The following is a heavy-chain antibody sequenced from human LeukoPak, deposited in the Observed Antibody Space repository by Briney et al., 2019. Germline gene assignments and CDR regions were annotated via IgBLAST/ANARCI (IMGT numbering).Heavy chain of an antibody. CDR1: GYTFTSYC. J-gene: IGHJ5*02. Sequence: GASVKVSCKASGYTFTSYCMHWVRQAPGQGLEWMGIINPSGGSTSYAQKFQGRVTMTRDTSTSTVYMELSSLRSEDTAVYYCARAGYYDFWSGYWSWFDPWGQGTLVTVSS. CDR3: ARAGYYDFWSGYWSWFDP. V-gene: IGHV1-46*01. D-gene: IGHD3-3*01. CDR2: INPSGGST.